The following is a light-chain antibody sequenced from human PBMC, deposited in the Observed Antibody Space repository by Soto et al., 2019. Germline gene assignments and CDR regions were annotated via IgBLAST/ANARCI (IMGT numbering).Light chain of an antibody. CDR3: QQYYTTPPRT. Sequence: DIVMTQSPDSLAVSLGERATINCKSSQSVLYSSNNKNYLAWYQQKPGQPPNLLIYLASTREPRVPDPFSGSGSGTAFTLTISSLQAEDVADYYYQQYYTTPPRTCGQGTKVEIK. J-gene: IGKJ1*01. CDR2: LAS. CDR1: QSVLYSSNNKNY. V-gene: IGKV4-1*01.